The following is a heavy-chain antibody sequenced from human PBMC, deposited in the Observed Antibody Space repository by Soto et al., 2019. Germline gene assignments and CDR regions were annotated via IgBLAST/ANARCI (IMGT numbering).Heavy chain of an antibody. J-gene: IGHJ4*02. Sequence: EVQLVESGGGLVQPGRSLRLSCAASGFTYDDYDMHWVRQAPGKGLEWVSAISWNSGRTAYADSVKGRFTISRDNAKNSLYLQMNSLRAEDTALYHCAKRRGGSYGGDSFDYWGQGTLVTVSS. CDR1: GFTYDDYD. CDR3: AKRRGGSYGGDSFDY. V-gene: IGHV3-9*01. D-gene: IGHD1-26*01. CDR2: ISWNSGRT.